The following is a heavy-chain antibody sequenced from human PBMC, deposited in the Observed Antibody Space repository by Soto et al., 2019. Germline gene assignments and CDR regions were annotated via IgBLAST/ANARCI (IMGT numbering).Heavy chain of an antibody. CDR3: ATSVGIAPTGEDGMDV. CDR2: IIPILTTP. Sequence: ASVKVSCKASGYTFINYYMHWVRQAPGQGPEWIGGIIPILTTPNYAQKFQGRVTIVADESTTTVYMELSSLKFEDTAVYYCATSVGIAPTGEDGMDVWGQGTSVTVSS. J-gene: IGHJ6*02. D-gene: IGHD2-8*02. V-gene: IGHV1-69*13. CDR1: GYTFINYY.